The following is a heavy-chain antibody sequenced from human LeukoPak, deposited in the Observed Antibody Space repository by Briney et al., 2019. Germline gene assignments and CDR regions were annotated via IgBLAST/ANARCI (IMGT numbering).Heavy chain of an antibody. CDR3: ARARYYDFWSGPLDPYYGMDV. D-gene: IGHD3-3*01. CDR1: GGSISSYY. V-gene: IGHV4-59*08. CDR2: IYYSGST. Sequence: SETLSLTCTVSGGSISSYYWSWIRQPPGKGLEWIGYIYYSGSTNYTPSLKSRVTISVDTSKNQFSLKLSSVTAADTAVYYCARARYYDFWSGPLDPYYGMDVWGQGTTVTVSS. J-gene: IGHJ6*02.